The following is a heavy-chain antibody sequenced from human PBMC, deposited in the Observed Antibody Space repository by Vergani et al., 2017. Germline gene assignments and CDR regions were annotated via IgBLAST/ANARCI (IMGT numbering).Heavy chain of an antibody. CDR2: ISYDGDRR. D-gene: IGHD4-11*01. V-gene: IGHV3-30*18. J-gene: IGHJ4*02. CDR3: AKDLSYSTAWPHFDS. Sequence: QVHLVESGGGVVQPGRSLTLSCVASGFSFRGHGMHWVRQAPGKGLEWVSFISYDGDRRDYADCAKGRFTISRDSSKTVYLQMNSLRVDDTAIYFCAKDLSYSTAWPHFDSRGQGTLVTVSS. CDR1: GFSFRGHG.